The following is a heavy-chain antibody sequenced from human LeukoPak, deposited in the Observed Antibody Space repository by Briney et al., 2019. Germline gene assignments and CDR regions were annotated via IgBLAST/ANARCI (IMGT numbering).Heavy chain of an antibody. CDR3: ARKGTVTTPLYYYGMDV. D-gene: IGHD4-17*01. J-gene: IGHJ6*02. V-gene: IGHV1-69*02. CDR1: GGTFSSYT. Sequence: SVKVSCKASGGTFSSYTISWVRQAPGQGLEWMGRIIPILGIANYAQKFPGRVTITADKSTSTAYMELSSLRSEDTAVYYCARKGTVTTPLYYYGMDVWAQGTTVTVSS. CDR2: IIPILGIA.